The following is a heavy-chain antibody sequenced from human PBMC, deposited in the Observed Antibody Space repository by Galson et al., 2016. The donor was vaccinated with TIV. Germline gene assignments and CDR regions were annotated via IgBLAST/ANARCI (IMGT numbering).Heavy chain of an antibody. CDR1: GFIFDNYV. V-gene: IGHV3-43*01. Sequence: SLRLSCAASGFIFDNYVMHWVRQAPGKGLECVSLISWDGKRPYYADSVKGRFTISRDNSRKSLFLQMDSLRTEDTDLYYCATLTGDKGHCDYWGRGTPVTVFS. D-gene: IGHD7-27*01. CDR2: ISWDGKRP. J-gene: IGHJ4*02. CDR3: ATLTGDKGHCDY.